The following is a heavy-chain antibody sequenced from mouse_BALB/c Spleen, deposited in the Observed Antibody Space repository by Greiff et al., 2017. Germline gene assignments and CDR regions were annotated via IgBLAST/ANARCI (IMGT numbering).Heavy chain of an antibody. CDR1: GYSITSDYA. CDR3: ARDDYYGSSSWFAY. Sequence: EVHLVESGPGLVKPSQSLSLTCTVTGYSITSDYAWNWIRQFPGNKLEWMGYISYSGSTSYNPSLKSRISITRDTSKNQFFLQLNSVTTEDTATYYCARDDYYGSSSWFAYWGQGTLVTVSA. D-gene: IGHD1-1*01. J-gene: IGHJ3*01. CDR2: ISYSGST. V-gene: IGHV3-2*02.